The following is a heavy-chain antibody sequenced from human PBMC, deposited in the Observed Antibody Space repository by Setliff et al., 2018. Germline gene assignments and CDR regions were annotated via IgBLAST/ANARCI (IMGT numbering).Heavy chain of an antibody. CDR1: GGSISSYY. CDR3: ARSFSRREKFLLDY. Sequence: SETLSLTCTVSGGSISSYYWSWIRQPAGKGLEWLGHIYIGGSANYNPSLKSRVTMSMDTSKNQFSLKVSSVTAADTAVYYCARSFSRREKFLLDYWGQGALVTVSS. CDR2: IYIGGSA. J-gene: IGHJ4*02. V-gene: IGHV4-4*07.